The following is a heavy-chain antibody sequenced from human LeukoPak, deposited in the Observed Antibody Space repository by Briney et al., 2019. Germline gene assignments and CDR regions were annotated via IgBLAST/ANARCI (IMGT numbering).Heavy chain of an antibody. Sequence: SETLSLTCTVSGGYISNFYWSWIRQPPGKGLEWIGYIYYSGSTNYNPSLKSRDTISVDTSKNQFSLKLSSVTAADTAVYYCARDRLVTTVYDAFDIWGQGTMVTVSS. V-gene: IGHV4-59*01. CDR3: ARDRLVTTVYDAFDI. CDR2: IYYSGST. J-gene: IGHJ3*02. CDR1: GGYISNFY. D-gene: IGHD4-17*01.